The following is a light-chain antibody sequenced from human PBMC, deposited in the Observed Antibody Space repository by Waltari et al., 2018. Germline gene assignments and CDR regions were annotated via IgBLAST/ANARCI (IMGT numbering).Light chain of an antibody. CDR2: RNT. CDR3: SAWDISLSAWV. V-gene: IGLV10-54*04. Sequence: QAGLTQSPSVSRALRQTATISCTGNINNVGDQGAAWLQQRQRHPPKLLSYRNTNLPSGISQRFSASRSGNNASLTVTGLQPEGVADYYCSAWDISLSAWVFGAGTTLTVL. CDR1: INNVGDQG. J-gene: IGLJ3*02.